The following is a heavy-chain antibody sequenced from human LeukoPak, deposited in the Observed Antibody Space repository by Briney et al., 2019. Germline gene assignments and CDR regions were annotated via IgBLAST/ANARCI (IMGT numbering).Heavy chain of an antibody. CDR2: TSGSGGST. D-gene: IGHD4-17*01. V-gene: IGHV3-23*01. Sequence: GGSLRLSCAASGFTFSSYAMSWVRQAPGKGLEWVSATSGSGGSTYYADSVKGRFTISRDNSKNTLFLDMNNMRADDTAVYFCVKDNYADYASGGVDWYFDLWGRGTLVTVSS. CDR1: GFTFSSYA. J-gene: IGHJ2*01. CDR3: VKDNYADYASGGVDWYFDL.